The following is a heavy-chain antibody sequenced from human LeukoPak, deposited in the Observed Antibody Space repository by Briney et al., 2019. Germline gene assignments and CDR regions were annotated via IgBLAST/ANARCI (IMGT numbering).Heavy chain of an antibody. D-gene: IGHD5-18*01. Sequence: PSETLSLTCAVSGYSIRSGYYWGWTRPPPGKGVEWIGKIYHSRSTYYNPSLKSRVTISVDTSKHQFSLQLTSVTAADTAVYYCVGSAWIQLEAGKRRIDYWGQGTLVTVSS. V-gene: IGHV4-38-2*01. CDR3: VGSAWIQLEAGKRRIDY. CDR2: IYHSRST. J-gene: IGHJ4*02. CDR1: GYSIRSGYY.